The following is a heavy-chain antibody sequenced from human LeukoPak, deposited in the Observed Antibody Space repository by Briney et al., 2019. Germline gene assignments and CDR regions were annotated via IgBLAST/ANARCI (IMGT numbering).Heavy chain of an antibody. V-gene: IGHV1-46*01. CDR3: ARAWFEVSADPNYYYYYMDV. Sequence: ASVKVSCKASGYTFTSYYMHWVRQAPGQGLEWMGIINPSGGSTSYAQKFQGRVTMTRDMSTSTVYMELSSLRSEDTAVYYCARAWFEVSADPNYYYYYMDVWGKGTTVTVSS. D-gene: IGHD2-2*01. CDR1: GYTFTSYY. J-gene: IGHJ6*03. CDR2: INPSGGST.